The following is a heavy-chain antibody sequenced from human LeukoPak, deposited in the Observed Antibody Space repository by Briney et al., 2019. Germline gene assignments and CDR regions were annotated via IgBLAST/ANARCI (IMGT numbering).Heavy chain of an antibody. J-gene: IGHJ6*03. V-gene: IGHV3-23*01. CDR2: FSGSGGNT. Sequence: PGGSLRLSCAASGFTFSSYAMNWVGQAPGRGLEWVSGFSGSGGNTYYAGSVKGRFTISRDNSKNTLYLQMNSLRAEDTAVYYCANGNRCTSPNCLGYYYFYMDVWGKGTTVTVSS. D-gene: IGHD2-8*01. CDR1: GFTFSSYA. CDR3: ANGNRCTSPNCLGYYYFYMDV.